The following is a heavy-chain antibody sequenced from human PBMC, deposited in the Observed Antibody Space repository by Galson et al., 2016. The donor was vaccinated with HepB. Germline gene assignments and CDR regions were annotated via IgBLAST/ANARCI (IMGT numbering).Heavy chain of an antibody. CDR1: GFTVGNNY. CDR2: IYSGGNT. CDR3: ARNPGASTWG. V-gene: IGHV3-66*01. D-gene: IGHD6-13*01. Sequence: PLRLSCAASGFTVGNNYMSWVRQAPGKGLEWVSLIYSGGNTLYADSVKGRFSISRDNSKNTLYLQMNSLSAEDTAVYYCARNPGASTWGWGQGTLVPVAS. J-gene: IGHJ4*02.